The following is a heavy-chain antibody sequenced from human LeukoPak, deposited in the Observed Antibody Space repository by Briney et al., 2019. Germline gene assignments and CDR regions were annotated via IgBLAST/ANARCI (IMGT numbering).Heavy chain of an antibody. V-gene: IGHV1-69*13. Sequence: ASVKVSCKASGGTFSSYAISWVRQAPGQGLEWMGGIIPIFGTANYAQKFQGRVTITADESTSTAYMELSSLRSEDTAVYYCARIPGSGGSWGYYYMDVWGKGTTVTVSS. D-gene: IGHD2-15*01. CDR3: ARIPGSGGSWGYYYMDV. J-gene: IGHJ6*03. CDR1: GGTFSSYA. CDR2: IIPIFGTA.